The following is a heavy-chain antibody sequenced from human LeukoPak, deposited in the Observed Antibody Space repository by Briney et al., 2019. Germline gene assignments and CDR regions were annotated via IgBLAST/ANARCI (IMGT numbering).Heavy chain of an antibody. CDR2: INPSGGST. CDR1: GYTFTSYD. Sequence: GASVKVSCKASGYTFTSYDINWVRQAPGQGLEWMGIINPSGGSTSYAQKFQGRVTMTRDTSTSTVYMELSSLRSEDTAVYYCARALAAADGNDYWGQGTLVTVSS. V-gene: IGHV1-46*01. CDR3: ARALAAADGNDY. J-gene: IGHJ4*02. D-gene: IGHD6-13*01.